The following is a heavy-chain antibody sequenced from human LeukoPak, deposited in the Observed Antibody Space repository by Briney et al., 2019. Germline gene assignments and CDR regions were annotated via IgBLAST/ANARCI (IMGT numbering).Heavy chain of an antibody. CDR2: IKQDGSET. CDR1: GFTFSNYW. J-gene: IGHJ4*02. D-gene: IGHD6-19*01. Sequence: GGSLRLSCAASGFTFSNYWMSWVRQAPGKGLEWVAYIKQDGSETYYVDSVKGRFTISRDNTQHSLYLQMNSLSVEDTAVYYCARDQIAVAGIPSYWGQGTLVTVSS. CDR3: ARDQIAVAGIPSY. V-gene: IGHV3-7*01.